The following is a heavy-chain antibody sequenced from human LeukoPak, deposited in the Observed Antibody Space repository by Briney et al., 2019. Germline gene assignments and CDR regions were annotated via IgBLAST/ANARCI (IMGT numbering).Heavy chain of an antibody. Sequence: GGSLRLSCAASGFTFSSYGMHWVRQAPGKGLEWVAFIRYDGSNKYYADSMKGRFTISRDNYKNTLYLHMNSLRAEDTGVYSYAKGFRLGYCSSTSCPEPHFDYWGQGTLVTVSS. D-gene: IGHD2-2*01. J-gene: IGHJ4*02. CDR3: AKGFRLGYCSSTSCPEPHFDY. V-gene: IGHV3-30*02. CDR2: IRYDGSNK. CDR1: GFTFSSYG.